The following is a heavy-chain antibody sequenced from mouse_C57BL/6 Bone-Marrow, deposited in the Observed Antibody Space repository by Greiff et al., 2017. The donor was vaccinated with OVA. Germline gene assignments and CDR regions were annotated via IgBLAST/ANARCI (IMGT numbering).Heavy chain of an antibody. D-gene: IGHD1-1*01. CDR3: ARRGDYDGSRGDYFDY. Sequence: QLQESGPELVKPGASVKISCKASGYSFTDYNMNWVKQSNGKSLEWIGVINPNYGTTSYNQKFKGKATLTVDQSSSTAYMQLNSLTSEDSAVYYCARRGDYDGSRGDYFDYWGQGTTLTVSS. V-gene: IGHV1-39*01. J-gene: IGHJ2*01. CDR1: GYSFTDYN. CDR2: INPNYGTT.